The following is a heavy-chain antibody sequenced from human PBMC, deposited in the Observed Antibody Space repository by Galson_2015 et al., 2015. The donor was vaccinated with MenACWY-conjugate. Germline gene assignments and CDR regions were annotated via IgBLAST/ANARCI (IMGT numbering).Heavy chain of an antibody. Sequence: ETLSLTCTVSVGSVSSRNYYWVWIRQSPGRGLEWIGSIYYGGRPFYKPSLESRVTISVDTSRNQFSLKLNSVTAADTAIYYCASGADILNGNSKQYFDTWGRGSLVTVSS. D-gene: IGHD3-9*01. V-gene: IGHV4-39*01. CDR3: ASGADILNGNSKQYFDT. J-gene: IGHJ4*02. CDR2: IYYGGRP. CDR1: VGSVSSRNYY.